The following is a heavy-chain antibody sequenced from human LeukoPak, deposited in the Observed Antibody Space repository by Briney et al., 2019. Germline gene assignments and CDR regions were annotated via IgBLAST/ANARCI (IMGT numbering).Heavy chain of an antibody. CDR2: ITSKTDGGTT. CDR3: TTIPLGYCSSIRCYSWFDP. V-gene: IGHV3-15*01. Sequence: GGSLRLSCAASGFTFSSYWMSWVRQAPGKGPEWVGRITSKTDGGTTDYAAPVKGRFTISRDDSKDTLYLQMNSLKTEDTAVYYCTTIPLGYCSSIRCYSWFDPWGQGTLVTVSS. J-gene: IGHJ5*02. D-gene: IGHD2-2*01. CDR1: GFTFSSYW.